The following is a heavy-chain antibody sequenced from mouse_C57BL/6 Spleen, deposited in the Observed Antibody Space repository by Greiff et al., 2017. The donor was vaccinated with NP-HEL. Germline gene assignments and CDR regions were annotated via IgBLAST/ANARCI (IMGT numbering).Heavy chain of an antibody. Sequence: QVQLQQPGAELVRPGTSVKLSCKASGYTFTSYWMHWVKQRPGQGLEWIGVIDPSDSYTNYNQKFKGKATLTVDTSSSTAYMQLSSLTSEDSAVYDCARSGYYGSSYDYWGQGTTLTVSS. CDR2: IDPSDSYT. D-gene: IGHD1-1*01. CDR3: ARSGYYGSSYDY. J-gene: IGHJ2*01. CDR1: GYTFTSYW. V-gene: IGHV1-59*01.